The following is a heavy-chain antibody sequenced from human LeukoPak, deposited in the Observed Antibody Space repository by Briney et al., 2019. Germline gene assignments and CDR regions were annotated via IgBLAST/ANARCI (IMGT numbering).Heavy chain of an antibody. V-gene: IGHV3-48*02. D-gene: IGHD1-26*01. CDR1: GFTFSSYS. CDR2: ISSSSSTI. CDR3: ARKLLGGNWFDP. J-gene: IGHJ5*02. Sequence: PGGSLRLSCAASGFTFSSYSMNWVRQAPGKGLEWVSYISSSSSTIYYADSVKGRFTISRDNARNSLYLQMNSLRDEDTAVYYCARKLLGGNWFDPWGQGTLVTVSS.